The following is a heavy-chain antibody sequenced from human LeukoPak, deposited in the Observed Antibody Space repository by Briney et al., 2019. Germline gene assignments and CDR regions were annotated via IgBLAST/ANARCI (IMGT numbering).Heavy chain of an antibody. J-gene: IGHJ4*02. CDR1: GFTFSSYS. V-gene: IGHV3-21*01. D-gene: IGHD1-1*01. CDR3: GRDPGMEDY. Sequence: GGSLRLSCAASGFTFSSYSMNWVRQAPGKGLEWVSSISSSSSHIYYADSVKGRFTISRDNAKNSLYLQMSSLRAEDTAVYYCGRDPGMEDYWGQGTLVTVSS. CDR2: ISSSSSHI.